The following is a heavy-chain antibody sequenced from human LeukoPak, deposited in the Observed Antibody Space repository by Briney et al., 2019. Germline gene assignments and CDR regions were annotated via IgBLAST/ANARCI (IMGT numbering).Heavy chain of an antibody. J-gene: IGHJ4*02. CDR1: GFTFSSYA. CDR3: AREGEFGIAAAGIDY. Sequence: GGSLRLSCAASGFTFSSYAMNWVRQAPGKGLEWVSYISSSGSTIYYADSVKGRFTISRDNAKNSLYLQMNSLRAEDTAVYYCAREGEFGIAAAGIDYWGQGTLVTVSS. V-gene: IGHV3-48*03. CDR2: ISSSGSTI. D-gene: IGHD6-13*01.